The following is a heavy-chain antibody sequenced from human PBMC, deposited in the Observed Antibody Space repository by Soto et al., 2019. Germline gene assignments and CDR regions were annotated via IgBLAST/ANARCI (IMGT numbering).Heavy chain of an antibody. Sequence: QVQLVQSGAEVKTPGSSVTVSCKASGDTSTPYAISWVRQAPGQGLEWLGGIIPIAGTPTYAQKFQGRVTISEDRSTSTTAMELPRLTSEDTAVYYCASGYCVSSSCHSLDSWGQGTPVTVSS. CDR3: ASGYCVSSSCHSLDS. CDR2: IIPIAGTP. CDR1: GDTSTPYA. D-gene: IGHD2-15*01. V-gene: IGHV1-69*14. J-gene: IGHJ4*02.